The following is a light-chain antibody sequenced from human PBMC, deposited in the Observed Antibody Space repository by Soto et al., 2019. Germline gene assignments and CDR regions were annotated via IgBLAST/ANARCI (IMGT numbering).Light chain of an antibody. CDR3: QQYLRSQLT. CDR1: QSVNTF. CDR2: GAS. J-gene: IGKJ4*01. V-gene: IGKV3-20*01. Sequence: EIVLTQSPATLSLSPGERATLSCRASQSVNTFLAWYQQKPGQAPRLLIYGASSRATGIPDRFSGSGSGTDFTLTISGLEPEDFAVYFCQQYLRSQLTFGGGTKVDIK.